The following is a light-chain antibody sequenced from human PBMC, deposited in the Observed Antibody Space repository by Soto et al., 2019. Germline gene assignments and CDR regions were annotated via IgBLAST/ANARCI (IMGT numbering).Light chain of an antibody. V-gene: IGLV1-51*01. CDR1: FSNIGNIY. CDR2: DIN. Sequence: QSVLTQPPSVSAASGQKVTISCSGSFSNIGNIYVSWYQQLPGTAPKLLIYDINKRPSGIPDRFSGSKSGTSATLGITGLQTGDEADYYCGTWDSSLTAYVFGTGTKLTVL. CDR3: GTWDSSLTAYV. J-gene: IGLJ1*01.